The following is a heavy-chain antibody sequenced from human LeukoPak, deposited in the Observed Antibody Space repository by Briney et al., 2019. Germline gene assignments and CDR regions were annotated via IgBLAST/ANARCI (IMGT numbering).Heavy chain of an antibody. J-gene: IGHJ4*02. CDR2: IKSKTDGGTT. V-gene: IGHV3-15*01. CDR1: GFTFSNAW. Sequence: PGGSLRLSCAASGFTFSNAWMSWVRQAPGKGLQWVGRIKSKTDGGTTDYAAPVEGRFTISRDDSKNILSLQMNSLKTEDTAVYYCTTGSYYDSTDYWGQGTLVTVSP. D-gene: IGHD3-22*01. CDR3: TTGSYYDSTDY.